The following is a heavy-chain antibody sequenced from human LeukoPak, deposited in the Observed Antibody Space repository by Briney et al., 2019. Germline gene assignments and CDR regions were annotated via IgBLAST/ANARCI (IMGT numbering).Heavy chain of an antibody. D-gene: IGHD6-13*01. CDR2: IYYSGST. CDR3: ARHSSSWYRPAD. J-gene: IGHJ4*02. V-gene: IGHV4-59*08. Sequence: SETLSLTCTVSGGSISRYYWSWIRQPPGKGLEWIGYIYYSGSTNYNPSLKSRVTISVDTSKNQFSLKLSSVTAADTAVYYCARHSSSWYRPADWGQGTLVTVSS. CDR1: GGSISRYY.